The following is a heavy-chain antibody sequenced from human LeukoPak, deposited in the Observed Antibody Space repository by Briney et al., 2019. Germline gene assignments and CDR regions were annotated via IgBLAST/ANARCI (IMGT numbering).Heavy chain of an antibody. CDR3: AREGAVTGYWYFDL. Sequence: GGSLRLSCTASGFTFTDYYMTWIRQAPGKGLEWVSYISSSTSYTNYADSVKGRFTISRDNAKNSLYLQRNSLRAEDTAVYYCAREGAVTGYWYFDLWGRGTLVTVSS. D-gene: IGHD6-19*01. J-gene: IGHJ2*01. V-gene: IGHV3-11*05. CDR1: GFTFTDYY. CDR2: ISSSTSYT.